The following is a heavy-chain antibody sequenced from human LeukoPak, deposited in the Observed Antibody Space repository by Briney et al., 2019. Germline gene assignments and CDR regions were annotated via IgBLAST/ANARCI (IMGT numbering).Heavy chain of an antibody. D-gene: IGHD5-18*01. V-gene: IGHV3-21*01. CDR3: ARDRGYSYGSPFDY. J-gene: IGHJ4*02. CDR2: ISSSSSYT. CDR1: GFTFSSYS. Sequence: GGSLRLSCAASGFTFSSYSMNWVRQAPGKGLEWVSSISSSSSYTYYADSVKGRFTISRDNAKNSLYLQMNSLRAEDTAVYYCARDRGYSYGSPFDYWGQGTLVTVSS.